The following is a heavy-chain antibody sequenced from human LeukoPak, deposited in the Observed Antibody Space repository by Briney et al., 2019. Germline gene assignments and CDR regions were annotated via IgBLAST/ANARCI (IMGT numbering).Heavy chain of an antibody. CDR1: GFTFSSYS. D-gene: IGHD3-10*01. V-gene: IGHV3-21*01. CDR2: ISSSSSYI. CDR3: FATTRITMVRGVIV. Sequence: PGGSLRLSCAASGFTFSSYSMNWVRQAPGKGLEWVSSISSSSSYIYYADSVKGRFTISRDNAKNSLYLQMNSLRAEDTAVYYCFATTRITMVRGVIVWGQGTLVTVSS. J-gene: IGHJ4*02.